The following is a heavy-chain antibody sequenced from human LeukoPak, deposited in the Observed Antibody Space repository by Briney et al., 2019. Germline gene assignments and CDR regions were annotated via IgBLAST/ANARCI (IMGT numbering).Heavy chain of an antibody. J-gene: IGHJ4*02. Sequence: SETLSLTCTVSGGSISSSSYYWGWIRQPPGKGLEWIGSIYYSGSTNYNPSLKSRVTMSVDTSKNQFSLKLSSVTAADTAVYYCARGRLYGDYVGFDYWGQGTLVTVSS. D-gene: IGHD4-17*01. CDR3: ARGRLYGDYVGFDY. CDR1: GGSISSSSYY. V-gene: IGHV4-39*07. CDR2: IYYSGST.